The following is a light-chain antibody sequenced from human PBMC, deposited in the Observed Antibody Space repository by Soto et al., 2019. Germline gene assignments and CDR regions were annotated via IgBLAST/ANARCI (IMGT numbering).Light chain of an antibody. CDR2: GVS. V-gene: IGKV3-20*01. CDR3: QQYGSSPWT. CDR1: QSVSSNY. Sequence: EIVLTQSPGTMSLSPGERATLSCRASQSVSSNYLAWYQQKPGQAPRLLMYGVSTRATGIPDRFSGSGSGTDFTLTFSRLEPEDFAVYYCQQYGSSPWTFGQGTKVEIK. J-gene: IGKJ1*01.